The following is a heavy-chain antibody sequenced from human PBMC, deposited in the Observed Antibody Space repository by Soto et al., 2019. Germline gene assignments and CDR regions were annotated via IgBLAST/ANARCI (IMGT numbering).Heavy chain of an antibody. Sequence: ASVEVSWKACGYTFTSYYMHWVRQAPGQGLEWMGIINPSGGSTSYAQKFQGRVTMTRDTSTSTVYMELSSLRSEDTAVYYCARDWNIVVVPAAMGWFDPWGQGTLVPSPQ. CDR3: ARDWNIVVVPAAMGWFDP. CDR1: GYTFTSYY. J-gene: IGHJ5*02. CDR2: INPSGGST. D-gene: IGHD2-2*01. V-gene: IGHV1-46*01.